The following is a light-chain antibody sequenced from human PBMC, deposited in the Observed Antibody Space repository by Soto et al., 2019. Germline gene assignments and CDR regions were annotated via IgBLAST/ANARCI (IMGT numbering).Light chain of an antibody. CDR2: RAS. J-gene: IGKJ3*01. CDR1: QSVSSSY. CDR3: QQYGSSLFT. Sequence: EIVLTQSPGTLSLSPGERATLSCRASQSVSSSYLAWYQQKPGQAPRLLIYRASSRTTGIPDRFSGSGSGTDFTLTISRLEPEDFAVYYCQQYGSSLFTFGPGTKVDIQ. V-gene: IGKV3-20*01.